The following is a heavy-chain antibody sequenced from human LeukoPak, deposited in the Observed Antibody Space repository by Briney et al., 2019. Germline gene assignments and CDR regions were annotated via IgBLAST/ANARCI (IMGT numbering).Heavy chain of an antibody. V-gene: IGHV1-8*03. J-gene: IGHJ6*03. CDR1: GYTFTSYD. Sequence: ASVKVSCKASGYTFTSYDINWVRQATGQGLEWMGWMNPNSGNTGYAQKFQGRVTITRNTSISTAYMELSSLRSEDTAVYYCARNAASYNRNDVNYYYYMDVWGKGTTVTVSS. D-gene: IGHD1-20*01. CDR3: ARNAASYNRNDVNYYYYMDV. CDR2: MNPNSGNT.